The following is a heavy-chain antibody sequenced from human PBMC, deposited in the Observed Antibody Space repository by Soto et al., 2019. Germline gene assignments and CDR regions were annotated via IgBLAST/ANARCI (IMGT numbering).Heavy chain of an antibody. D-gene: IGHD2-21*02. CDR1: RFTFSDYA. CDR2: VSHTGTGT. V-gene: IGHV3-23*01. Sequence: EVQLLESGGGLIQPGGSLRLSCAASRFTFSDYAMSWVRQAPGKGLEWVSAVSHTGTGTYYADSVTGRFTISRDNSKNTVYLQLNSLRPEDTAIYYCAKEQEMTPIRVLDYWGQGTLVAVSS. J-gene: IGHJ4*02. CDR3: AKEQEMTPIRVLDY.